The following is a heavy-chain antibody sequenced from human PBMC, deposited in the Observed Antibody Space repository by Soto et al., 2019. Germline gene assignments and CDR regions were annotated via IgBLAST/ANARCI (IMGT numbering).Heavy chain of an antibody. V-gene: IGHV3-13*04. Sequence: EVQLVESGGGWVQPEGSLRLSCSASGFTFSSYDMHWVRQGTGKGLEWVAAIGTTGDTYYAGSVKGRFTNSRENAKKYLYLQMNSLRAGDTAIYFCARAIGPTLFDYWGQGTLVTVSS. CDR1: GFTFSSYD. CDR2: IGTTGDT. D-gene: IGHD3-22*01. J-gene: IGHJ4*02. CDR3: ARAIGPTLFDY.